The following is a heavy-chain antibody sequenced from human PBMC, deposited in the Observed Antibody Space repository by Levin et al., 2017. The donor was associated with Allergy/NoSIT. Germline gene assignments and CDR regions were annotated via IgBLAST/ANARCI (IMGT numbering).Heavy chain of an antibody. J-gene: IGHJ4*02. CDR3: ARDGVDAGVYFDY. Sequence: GESLKISCAASGFTFSSHWMSWVRQAPGKGLEWVTNINQGGSEKYYVDSVKGRFTTSRDNAKNSLYLQMNSLRAEDTAVYYCARDGVDAGVYFDYWGQGALVTVSS. D-gene: IGHD2-15*01. CDR2: INQGGSEK. CDR1: GFTFSSHW. V-gene: IGHV3-7*01.